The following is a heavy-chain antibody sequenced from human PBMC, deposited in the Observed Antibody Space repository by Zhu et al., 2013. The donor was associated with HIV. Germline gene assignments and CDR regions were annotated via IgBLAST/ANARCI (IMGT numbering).Heavy chain of an antibody. Sequence: QVQLQESGPGLVKPSGTLSLTCGVSGGSISSNNWWSWVRQPPGKGLEWIGEIYPSGTTNYNPSLESRVIISVDKSKNQFSLKLISVTAADTAVYYCARTLAGTWGGMDAWGQGTTVTVSS. CDR1: GGSISSNNW. V-gene: IGHV4-4*02. CDR3: ARTLAGTWGGMDA. CDR2: IYPSGTT. D-gene: IGHD6-19*01. J-gene: IGHJ6*02.